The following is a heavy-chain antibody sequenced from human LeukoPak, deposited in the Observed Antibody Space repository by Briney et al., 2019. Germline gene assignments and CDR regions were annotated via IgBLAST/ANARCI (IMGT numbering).Heavy chain of an antibody. CDR2: GST. CDR3: GRSYSGSYPNFDY. CDR1: GGSISGYY. V-gene: IGHV4-59*01. D-gene: IGHD1-26*01. Sequence: SETLSLTCTVSGGSISGYYWSWIRQPPGKGLEWIGGSTNCNPSLKSRVTISVDMSKNQFSLRLSSVTAADTAVYYCGRSYSGSYPNFDYWGQGTLVTVSS. J-gene: IGHJ4*02.